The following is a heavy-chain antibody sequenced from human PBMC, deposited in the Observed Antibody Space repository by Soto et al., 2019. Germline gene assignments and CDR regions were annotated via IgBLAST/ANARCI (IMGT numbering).Heavy chain of an antibody. V-gene: IGHV1-3*01. D-gene: IGHD1-7*01. Sequence: QVQLVQSGAEVKKPGASVKVSCKASGYTFTSYAMHWVRQAPGQRLEWMGWINAGNGNTKYSQKFQGRVTITRDTSASTAYMELSSLRSEDTAVYYCARGGMELRVMWLRDWFDPWGQGTLVTVSS. CDR1: GYTFTSYA. J-gene: IGHJ5*02. CDR2: INAGNGNT. CDR3: ARGGMELRVMWLRDWFDP.